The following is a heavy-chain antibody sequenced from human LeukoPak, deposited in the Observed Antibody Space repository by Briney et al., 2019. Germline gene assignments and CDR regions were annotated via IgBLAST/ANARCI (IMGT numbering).Heavy chain of an antibody. Sequence: VGSLTLSCKASGFTLSSYSMNWVRQAPGQGLEWISYISSGGSTVYYADSVKGRFTVSRDNAENALFLQMNSPRAEDTAVYYYARDMRGGFSSGGADCWGQGALVTVSS. D-gene: IGHD3-10*01. CDR3: ARDMRGGFSSGGADC. CDR1: GFTLSSYS. J-gene: IGHJ4*02. CDR2: ISSGGSTV. V-gene: IGHV3-48*01.